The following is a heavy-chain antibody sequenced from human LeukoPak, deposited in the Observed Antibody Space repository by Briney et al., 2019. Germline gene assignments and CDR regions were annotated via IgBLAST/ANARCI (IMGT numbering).Heavy chain of an antibody. CDR3: ARDPGYSYGIDY. J-gene: IGHJ4*02. Sequence: SGGSLRLSCAASGFTVSDNYMSWVRQAQGKGREWVSLMHSGGDTYYADSVKGRFTISRDISKNTLYVQMNSLRAEDTAVYYCARDPGYSYGIDYWGQGTLVTVSS. CDR1: GFTVSDNY. CDR2: MHSGGDT. D-gene: IGHD5-18*01. V-gene: IGHV3-66*01.